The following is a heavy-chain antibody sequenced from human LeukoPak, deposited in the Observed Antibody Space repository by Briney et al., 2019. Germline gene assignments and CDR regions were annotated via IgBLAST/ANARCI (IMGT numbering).Heavy chain of an antibody. CDR1: VYTFTGYY. Sequence: ASVKVSCKASVYTFTGYYMHWVRQAAGQGREWMGWINPNSGGTNYAQKFQGRVTMTRDTSISTAYMELSRLRSDDTAVYYCARDSSSWGNYGMDVWGQGTTVTVSS. CDR2: INPNSGGT. CDR3: ARDSSSWGNYGMDV. D-gene: IGHD6-13*01. J-gene: IGHJ6*02. V-gene: IGHV1-2*02.